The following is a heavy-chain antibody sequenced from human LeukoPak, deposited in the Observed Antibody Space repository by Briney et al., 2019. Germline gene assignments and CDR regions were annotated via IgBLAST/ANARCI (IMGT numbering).Heavy chain of an antibody. CDR1: GFTFSSYA. J-gene: IGHJ4*02. D-gene: IGHD3-22*01. CDR2: ISGSGGST. Sequence: QSGGSLRLSCAASGFTFSSYAMSWVRQAPGKGLEWVSAISGSGGSTYYADSVKGRFTISRDNSKNTLYLQMNSLRAEDTAVYYCTTALLLRGYHYFDYWGQGTLVTVSS. V-gene: IGHV3-23*01. CDR3: TTALLLRGYHYFDY.